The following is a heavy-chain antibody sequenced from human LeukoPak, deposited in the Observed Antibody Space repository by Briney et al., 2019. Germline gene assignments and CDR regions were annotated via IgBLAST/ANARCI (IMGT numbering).Heavy chain of an antibody. CDR3: ASVNCSSTSCYTSVGFDY. V-gene: IGHV4-34*01. CDR1: GGSFSGYY. Sequence: SETLSLTCAVYGGSFSGYYWSWIRQPPGKGLEWIGEINHSGSTNYNPSLKSRVNISVDTSKNQFSLKLSSVTAADTAVYYCASVNCSSTSCYTSVGFDYWGQGTLVTVSS. CDR2: INHSGST. J-gene: IGHJ4*02. D-gene: IGHD2-2*02.